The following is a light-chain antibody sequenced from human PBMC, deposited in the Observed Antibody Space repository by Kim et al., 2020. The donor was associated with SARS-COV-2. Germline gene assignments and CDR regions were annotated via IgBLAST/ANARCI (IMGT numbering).Light chain of an antibody. V-gene: IGKV3-15*01. CDR2: GAS. Sequence: SGSPGERATLSCRASQSVSSNLVWYQQKPGQAPRLLIYGASTRATGIPARFSGSGSGTEFTLTISSLQSEDFAVYYCHQYNNWPYTFGQGTKLEI. J-gene: IGKJ2*01. CDR1: QSVSSN. CDR3: HQYNNWPYT.